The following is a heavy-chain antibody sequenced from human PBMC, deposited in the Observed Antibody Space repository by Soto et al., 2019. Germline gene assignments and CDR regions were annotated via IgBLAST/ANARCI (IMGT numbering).Heavy chain of an antibody. J-gene: IGHJ6*03. CDR1: GGTFSSYT. CDR2: IIPILGIA. D-gene: IGHD2-2*01. V-gene: IGHV1-69*02. CDR3: ASKADCSSTSCYYYYYYMDV. Sequence: SVKVSCKASGGTFSSYTISWVRQAPGQGLEWMGRIIPILGIANYAQKFQGRVTITADKSTSTAYMELSSLRSEDTAVYYCASKADCSSTSCYYYYYYMDVWGKGTTVTVSS.